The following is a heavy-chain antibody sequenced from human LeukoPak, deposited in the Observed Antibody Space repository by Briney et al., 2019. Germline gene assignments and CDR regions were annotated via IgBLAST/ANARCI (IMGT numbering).Heavy chain of an antibody. CDR1: GYTFTGYY. V-gene: IGHV1-2*02. J-gene: IGHJ4*02. Sequence: EASVKVSCKTSGYTFTGYYMHWVRQAPGQGLEWMGWINPNTGGTNYAQKFQGRVTMTSDTSISTAYMELSSLKSDDTAMYYCARAPMIVVVFPPRLAFWGQGTLVTVSS. CDR3: ARAPMIVVVFPPRLAF. D-gene: IGHD3-22*01. CDR2: INPNTGGT.